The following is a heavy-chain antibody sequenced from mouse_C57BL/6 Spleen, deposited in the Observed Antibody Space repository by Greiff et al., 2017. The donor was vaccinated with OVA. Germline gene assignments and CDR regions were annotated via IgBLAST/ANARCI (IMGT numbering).Heavy chain of an antibody. CDR3: ARGDDARGFAY. J-gene: IGHJ3*01. D-gene: IGHD2-3*01. CDR2: IDPSDSYT. V-gene: IGHV1-69*01. CDR1: GYTFTSYW. Sequence: QVQLQQPGAELVMPGASVKLSCKASGYTFTSYWMHWVKQRPGQGLEWIGEIDPSDSYTNYNQKFKGKSTFTVDKSSSTAYMQLSSLTSEDSAVFYCARGDDARGFAYWGQGTLVTVSA.